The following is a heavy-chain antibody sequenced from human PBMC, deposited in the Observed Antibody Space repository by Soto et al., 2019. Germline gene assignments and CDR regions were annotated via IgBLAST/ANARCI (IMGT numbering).Heavy chain of an antibody. CDR2: VSSGGGP. Sequence: EVELLESGGGLVQPEGSLRLSCAASGFTFSTYAMGWVRQAPGKGLEWVSVVSSGGGPYYADSVKGRFTVSRDNSKNTLSLQMNSLRADDTAVYYCAKRRGAGGHFDYWGQGALVTVSS. D-gene: IGHD2-15*01. J-gene: IGHJ4*02. CDR1: GFTFSTYA. V-gene: IGHV3-23*01. CDR3: AKRRGAGGHFDY.